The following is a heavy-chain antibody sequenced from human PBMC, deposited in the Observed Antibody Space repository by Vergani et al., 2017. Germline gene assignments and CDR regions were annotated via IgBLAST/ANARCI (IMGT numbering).Heavy chain of an antibody. CDR2: ISGSGGST. V-gene: IGHV3-23*01. Sequence: EVQLLESGGDLVQPGGSLRLSCAASGFTFNHYAMNWVRQAPGKGLEWVSGISGSGGSTYYAGSVKGRFTISRDSSKNTLYIQMNSLSDGDTAVYYCAKANPRNSGYDYLYYYHAMDVWGQGTTVTVSS. CDR1: GFTFNHYA. D-gene: IGHD5-12*01. CDR3: AKANPRNSGYDYLYYYHAMDV. J-gene: IGHJ6*02.